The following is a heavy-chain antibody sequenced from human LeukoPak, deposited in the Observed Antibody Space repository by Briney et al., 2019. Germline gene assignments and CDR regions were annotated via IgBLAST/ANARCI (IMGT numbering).Heavy chain of an antibody. V-gene: IGHV1-8*03. J-gene: IGHJ4*02. CDR3: AREAAPYYYDSSGYPYYFDY. D-gene: IGHD3-22*01. CDR2: INPNSGNR. Sequence: ASVKVSCKASGYTFTTLDINWVRQATGQGLEWMGWINPNSGNRGYAQKFQGRVTITRDTSISTAYMELSSLRSEDTAVYYCAREAAPYYYDSSGYPYYFDYWGQGTLVTVSS. CDR1: GYTFTTLD.